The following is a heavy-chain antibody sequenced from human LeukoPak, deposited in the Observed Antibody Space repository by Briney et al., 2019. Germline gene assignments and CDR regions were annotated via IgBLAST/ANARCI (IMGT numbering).Heavy chain of an antibody. CDR2: MNPNSGNT. J-gene: IGHJ4*02. D-gene: IGHD3-3*01. CDR1: GYTFTGYY. CDR3: ARGSDYDFWSGYYYYFDY. V-gene: IGHV1-8*03. Sequence: ASVKVSCKASGYTFTGYYMHWVRQATGQGLEWMGWMNPNSGNTGYAQKFQGRVTITRNTSISTAYMELSSLRSEDTAVYYCARGSDYDFWSGYYYYFDYWGQGTLVTVSS.